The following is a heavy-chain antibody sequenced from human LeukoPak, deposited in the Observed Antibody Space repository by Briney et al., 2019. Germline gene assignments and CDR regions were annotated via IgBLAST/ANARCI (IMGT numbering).Heavy chain of an antibody. CDR2: VYYSGST. CDR1: GGSISSSSYY. V-gene: IGHV4-39*01. CDR3: ARRNKTPRGAFDI. Sequence: PSETLSLTCTVSGGSISSSSYYWDWIRQPLGKGLEWIGSVYYSGSTYYNPSLKSRVTISVDTSKNQFSLKLSSVTAADTAVYYCARRNKTPRGAFDIWGQGTMVTVSS. D-gene: IGHD2-15*01. J-gene: IGHJ3*02.